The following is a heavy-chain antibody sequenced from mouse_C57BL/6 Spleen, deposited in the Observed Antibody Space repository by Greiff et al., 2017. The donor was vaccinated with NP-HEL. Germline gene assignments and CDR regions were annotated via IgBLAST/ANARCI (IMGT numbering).Heavy chain of an antibody. CDR2: INPNNGGT. J-gene: IGHJ2*01. V-gene: IGHV1-22*01. D-gene: IGHD2-3*01. CDR3: ARKSYDGYYGV. CDR1: GYTFTDYN. Sequence: EVKLVESGPELVKPGASVKMSCKASGYTFTDYNMHWVKQSHGKSLEWIGYINPNNGGTSYNQKFKGKATLTVNKSSSTAYMELRSLTSEDSAVYYCARKSYDGYYGVWGQGTTLTVSS.